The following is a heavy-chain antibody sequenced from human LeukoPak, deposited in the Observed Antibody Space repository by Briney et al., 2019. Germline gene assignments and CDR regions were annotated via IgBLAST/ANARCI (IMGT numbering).Heavy chain of an antibody. V-gene: IGHV3-30*04. Sequence: GGSLRLSCAASGFTFSSYEMNWVRQAPGKGLEWVALISYDGSYKSYADSVKGRFTISRDNSKNTLYLQMNSLRAEDTAVYYCARGQRAHVEYSYFMDVWGKGTTVTVSS. D-gene: IGHD5-24*01. CDR1: GFTFSSYE. J-gene: IGHJ6*03. CDR3: ARGQRAHVEYSYFMDV. CDR2: ISYDGSYK.